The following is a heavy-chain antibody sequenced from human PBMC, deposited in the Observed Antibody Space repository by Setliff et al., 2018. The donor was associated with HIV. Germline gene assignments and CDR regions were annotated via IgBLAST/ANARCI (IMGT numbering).Heavy chain of an antibody. V-gene: IGHV7-4-1*02. CDR3: AREFLLGDLSFPAN. CDR2: VNTKTGNP. D-gene: IGHD3-16*02. Sequence: ASVKVSCKASGYRFTNDPMNWVRQAPGQGLEWMGWVNTKTGNPTYAQDFTGRFVFSLDTSVNTAYLEISGLKIEDTAVYFCAREFLLGDLSFPANWGQGTLVTVSS. J-gene: IGHJ4*02. CDR1: GYRFTNDP.